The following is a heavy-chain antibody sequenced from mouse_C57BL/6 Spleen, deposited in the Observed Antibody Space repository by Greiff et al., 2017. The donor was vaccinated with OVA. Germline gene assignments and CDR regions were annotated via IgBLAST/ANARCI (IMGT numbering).Heavy chain of an antibody. CDR3: ARNDGYSHFDY. CDR1: GYTFTDYY. D-gene: IGHD2-3*01. CDR2: INPNNGGT. V-gene: IGHV1-26*01. Sequence: EVKLQQSGPELVKPGASVKISCKASGYTFTDYYMNWVKQSHGKSLEWIGDINPNNGGTSYNQKFKGKATLTVDKSSSTAYMELRSLTSEDSAVDYCARNDGYSHFDYWSQGTTLTVSS. J-gene: IGHJ2*01.